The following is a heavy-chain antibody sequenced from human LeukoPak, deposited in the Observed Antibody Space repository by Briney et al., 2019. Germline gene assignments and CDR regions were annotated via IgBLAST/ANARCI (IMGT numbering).Heavy chain of an antibody. D-gene: IGHD3-10*01. CDR1: GGSISSYY. Sequence: ETLSLTCTVSGGSISSYYWSWIRQPPGKGLEWVANIKQDGSEKYYVDSVKGRFTISRDNAKNSLYLQMNSLRAEDTAVYYCASYYYGSGSHLWGQGTLVTVSS. CDR2: IKQDGSEK. CDR3: ASYYYGSGSHL. V-gene: IGHV3-7*01. J-gene: IGHJ4*02.